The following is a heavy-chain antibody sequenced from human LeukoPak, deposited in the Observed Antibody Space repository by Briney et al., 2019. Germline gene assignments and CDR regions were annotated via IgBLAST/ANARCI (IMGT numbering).Heavy chain of an antibody. Sequence: GGSLRLSCAAWGFTFNIHWMHWVRQAPGKGLVWVAGISGDGTDPKYAESVKGRFTISRDNGENTLYLQMNSLRNEDTALYYCARELGDMDVWGKGTTVTVSS. CDR2: ISGDGTDP. CDR1: GFTFNIHW. J-gene: IGHJ6*03. V-gene: IGHV3-74*01. CDR3: ARELGDMDV. D-gene: IGHD3-3*01.